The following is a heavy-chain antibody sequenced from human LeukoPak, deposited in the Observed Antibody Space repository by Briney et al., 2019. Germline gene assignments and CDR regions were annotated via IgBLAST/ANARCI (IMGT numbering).Heavy chain of an antibody. CDR1: GGSISSHY. D-gene: IGHD3-22*01. CDR2: IYYSGST. CDR3: ARTPPYYYDSSGYYWYYFDY. Sequence: SETLSLTCTVSGGSISSHYWSWIRQPPGKGLEWIGYIYYSGSTNYNPSLKGRVTISVDTSKNQFSLKLSSVTAADTAVYYCARTPPYYYDSSGYYWYYFDYWGQGTLVTVSS. J-gene: IGHJ4*02. V-gene: IGHV4-59*11.